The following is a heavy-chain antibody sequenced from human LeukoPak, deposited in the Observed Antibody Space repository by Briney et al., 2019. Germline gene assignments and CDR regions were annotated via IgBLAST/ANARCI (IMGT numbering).Heavy chain of an antibody. CDR1: GGSFSGYY. V-gene: IGHV4-34*01. J-gene: IGHJ3*02. Sequence: PSETLSLTCAVYGGSFSGYYWSWIRQPPGKGLEWIGEVNHSGSTNYNPSLKSRVTISVDTSKNQFSLKLSSVTAEDTAVYYCARDPIPETYGPGAFDIWGQGTMVTVSS. CDR3: ARDPIPETYGPGAFDI. CDR2: VNHSGST. D-gene: IGHD1-14*01.